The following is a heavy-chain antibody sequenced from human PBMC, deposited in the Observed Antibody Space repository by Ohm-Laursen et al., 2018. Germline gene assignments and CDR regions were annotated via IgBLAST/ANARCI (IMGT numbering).Heavy chain of an antibody. CDR3: ARVYYYGSGRHFDY. V-gene: IGHV3-11*01. D-gene: IGHD3-10*01. CDR1: GFTFSDYY. J-gene: IGHJ4*02. Sequence: SLRLSCTASGFTFSDYYMSWIRQAPGKGLEWVSYISSSGSTIYYADSVKGRFTISRDNAKNSLYLQMNSLRAEDTAVYYCARVYYYGSGRHFDYWGQGTLVTVSS. CDR2: ISSSGSTI.